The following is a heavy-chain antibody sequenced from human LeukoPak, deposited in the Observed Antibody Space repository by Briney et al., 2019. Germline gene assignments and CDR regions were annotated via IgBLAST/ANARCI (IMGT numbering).Heavy chain of an antibody. Sequence: GGSLRLSCAASGFTFSSYWMHWVRQAPGKGLVWVSRINNDGSSTNYADSVKGRFTISRDNAKNTLYLQMHSLRAEDTAVYYCTREGDGYNDAFDIWGQGTMVTVSS. CDR2: INNDGSST. D-gene: IGHD5-24*01. CDR1: GFTFSSYW. CDR3: TREGDGYNDAFDI. V-gene: IGHV3-74*01. J-gene: IGHJ3*02.